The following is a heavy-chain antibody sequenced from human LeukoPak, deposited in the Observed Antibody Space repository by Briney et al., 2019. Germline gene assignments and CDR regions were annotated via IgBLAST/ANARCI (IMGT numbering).Heavy chain of an antibody. D-gene: IGHD2-21*02. CDR3: ARGSTSDWPLEY. Sequence: ASVKVSCKASGYTFINYAIHWVRRAPGQRLEWMGWINAYNGDTDYSQKFQGRVTITRDTFASIVYMEVSTLRSEDTAVYYCARGSTSDWPLEYWGRGILVSVSS. CDR2: INAYNGDT. CDR1: GYTFINYA. J-gene: IGHJ4*02. V-gene: IGHV1-3*01.